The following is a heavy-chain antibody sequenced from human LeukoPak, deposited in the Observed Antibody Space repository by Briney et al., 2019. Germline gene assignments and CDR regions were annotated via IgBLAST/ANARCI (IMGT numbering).Heavy chain of an antibody. J-gene: IGHJ6*03. CDR1: GFTFSSYW. V-gene: IGHV3-7*01. CDR3: AKGAFRDQVQGYYYMDV. D-gene: IGHD3-10*01. Sequence: GGSLRLSCAASGFTFSSYWMSWVRQAPGKGLEGVANIKQDGSEKYYVDSVKGRFIISRDNAKNSLYLQMNSLRAEDTAVYYCAKGAFRDQVQGYYYMDVWGKGTTVTVSS. CDR2: IKQDGSEK.